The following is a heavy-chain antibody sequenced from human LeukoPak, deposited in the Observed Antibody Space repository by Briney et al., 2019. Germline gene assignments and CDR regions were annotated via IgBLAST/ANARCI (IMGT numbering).Heavy chain of an antibody. CDR3: ARVPIAYCGGDCYYYFDY. CDR2: INAGNGNT. D-gene: IGHD2-21*02. J-gene: IGHJ4*02. CDR1: GYTFTSYY. Sequence: ASVKVSCKASGYTFTSYYMHWVRQAPGQRFEWMGWINAGNGNTKYSQKFQGRVTITRDTSASTAYMELSSLRSEDTAVYYCARVPIAYCGGDCYYYFDYWGQGTLVTVSS. V-gene: IGHV1-3*01.